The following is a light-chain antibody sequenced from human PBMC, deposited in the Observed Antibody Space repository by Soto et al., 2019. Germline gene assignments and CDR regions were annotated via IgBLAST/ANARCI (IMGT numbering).Light chain of an antibody. CDR2: AAS. CDR3: QQLNSYPLT. CDR1: QGISSY. V-gene: IGKV1-9*01. Sequence: IQLTQSPSSLSASVGDRVTITCRACQGISSYLAWYQQKPGKATKLLIYAASTLQSGVPSRFSGSGSGTDFTLTISSLQPEDFATYYCQQLNSYPLTFGGGTKVEIK. J-gene: IGKJ4*01.